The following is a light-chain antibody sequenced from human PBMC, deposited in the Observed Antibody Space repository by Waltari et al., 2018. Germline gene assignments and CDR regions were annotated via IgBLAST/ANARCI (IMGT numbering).Light chain of an antibody. V-gene: IGKV3-20*01. CDR3: QQSGTSPPRYT. CDR1: EYVSGSY. J-gene: IGKJ2*01. CDR2: VAS. Sequence: EIVLTQSPGSLSLSPGERAILSCRASEYVSGSYLAWYQQKPGRALRLLIYVASLRATSVPGRLSGSGSGTDFTLTISRLEPEDFAIYYCQQSGTSPPRYTFGQGTRLEIK.